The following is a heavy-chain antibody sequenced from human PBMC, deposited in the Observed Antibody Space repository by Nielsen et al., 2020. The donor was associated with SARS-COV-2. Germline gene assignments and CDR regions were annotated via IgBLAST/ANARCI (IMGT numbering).Heavy chain of an antibody. CDR3: ARNYGSGSYYPGHDAFDI. Sequence: VRQMPGKGLEWMGRIDPSDSYTNYSPSFQGHVTISADKSISTAYLQWSSLKASDTAMYYCARNYGSGSYYPGHDAFDIWGQGTMVTVSS. J-gene: IGHJ3*02. CDR2: IDPSDSYT. V-gene: IGHV5-10-1*01. D-gene: IGHD3-10*01.